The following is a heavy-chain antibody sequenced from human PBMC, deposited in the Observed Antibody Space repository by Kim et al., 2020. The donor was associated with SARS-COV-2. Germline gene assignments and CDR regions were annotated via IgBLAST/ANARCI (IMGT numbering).Heavy chain of an antibody. CDR2: IGQDGSER. J-gene: IGHJ3*02. Sequence: GGSLRLSCTASGFSFSTYWMSWVRQAPGKGLEWVANIGQDGSERHYVDPVKGRFTISRDNTENSLYLQMNSLRDEDTGANYCPRGQQWPPGVSDIWGQG. CDR1: GFSFSTYW. V-gene: IGHV3-7*04. D-gene: IGHD6-19*01. CDR3: PRGQQWPPGVSDI.